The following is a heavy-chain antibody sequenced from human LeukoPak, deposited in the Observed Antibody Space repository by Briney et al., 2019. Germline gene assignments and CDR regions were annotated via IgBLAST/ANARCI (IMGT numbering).Heavy chain of an antibody. J-gene: IGHJ5*02. CDR2: IRYDGSNK. CDR3: APTPTFTIFGVVTFDP. D-gene: IGHD3-3*01. Sequence: GGSLRLSCAASGFTFSSYGMHWVRQAPGKGLEWVAFIRYDGSNKYYADSVKGRFTISRDNSKNTLYLQMNSLRAEDTAVYYCAPTPTFTIFGVVTFDPWGQGTLVTVSS. V-gene: IGHV3-30*02. CDR1: GFTFSSYG.